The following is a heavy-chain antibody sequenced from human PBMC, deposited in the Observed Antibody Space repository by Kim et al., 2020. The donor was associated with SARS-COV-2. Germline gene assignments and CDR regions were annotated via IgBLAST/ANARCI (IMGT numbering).Heavy chain of an antibody. J-gene: IGHJ3*02. CDR3: ARVKGGSWFRGAFDI. V-gene: IGHV3-74*01. CDR1: GFTFSSYW. D-gene: IGHD6-13*01. Sequence: GGSLRLSCAASGFTFSSYWMHWVRQAPGKGLVWVSRINSDGSSTSYADSVKGRFTISRDNAKNTLYLQMNSLRAEDTAVYYCARVKGGSWFRGAFDIWGQGTMVTVSS. CDR2: INSDGSST.